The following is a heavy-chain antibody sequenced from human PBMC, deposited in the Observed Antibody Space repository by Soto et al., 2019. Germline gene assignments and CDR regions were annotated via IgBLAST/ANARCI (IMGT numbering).Heavy chain of an antibody. CDR2: ISGDGTTT. Sequence: EVQLVESGGGLVQPGKALRLSCAASGFTFSKYWMHWVRQAPGKGPVWVSYISGDGTTTDYADSVKGRFTISRDNAKNTLYLQMDSLRVEDTAVYYCAIPDGTNDVCLAAAVTVGGALEYWGQGAKVTVTS. D-gene: IGHD2-8*01. V-gene: IGHV3-74*01. CDR3: AIPDGTNDVCLAAAVTVGGALEY. CDR1: GFTFSKYW. J-gene: IGHJ4*02.